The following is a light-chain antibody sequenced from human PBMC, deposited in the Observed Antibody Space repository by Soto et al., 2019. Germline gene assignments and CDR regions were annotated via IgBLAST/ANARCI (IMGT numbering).Light chain of an antibody. Sequence: DIVLTQSPGTLSLSPGERATLSCRASQSVSSSYLAWYQQKPGQSPRLVIHGASSRATGIPDRFSGSGSGTDITLTISSLEPEDFAVYYCQQYGNLPWTFGQGTKVDIK. CDR1: QSVSSSY. V-gene: IGKV3-20*01. J-gene: IGKJ1*01. CDR2: GAS. CDR3: QQYGNLPWT.